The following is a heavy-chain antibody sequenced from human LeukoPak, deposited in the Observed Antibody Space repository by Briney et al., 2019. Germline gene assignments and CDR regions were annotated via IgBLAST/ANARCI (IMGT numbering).Heavy chain of an antibody. D-gene: IGHD3-10*01. CDR1: GYTFSSFG. Sequence: ASVKVSCKASGYTFSSFGMHWVRQAPGQRPEWMGWINAGNGNTKYLRRFQGRVTITRDTSSSTAYMDLSSLRSEDTAVYFCVRAMVRALIIFFDYWGQGTLVTVSS. J-gene: IGHJ4*02. CDR2: INAGNGNT. V-gene: IGHV1-3*01. CDR3: VRAMVRALIIFFDY.